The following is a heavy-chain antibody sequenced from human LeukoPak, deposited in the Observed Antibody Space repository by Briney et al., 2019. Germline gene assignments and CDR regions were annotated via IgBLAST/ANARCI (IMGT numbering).Heavy chain of an antibody. CDR2: MSKNTVDT. D-gene: IGHD3-9*01. V-gene: IGHV3-23*01. CDR3: VRDMEPLRYFDT. J-gene: IGHJ4*02. CDR1: GFIFSRYA. Sequence: GGSLRLSCTGSGFIFSRYAVSWVRQAPGKGLEWVSAMSKNTVDTYYADSVKGLLTISRDSSKDTVYLQMNSLRAEATAVYYCVRDMEPLRYFDTWGQGTLVTVSS.